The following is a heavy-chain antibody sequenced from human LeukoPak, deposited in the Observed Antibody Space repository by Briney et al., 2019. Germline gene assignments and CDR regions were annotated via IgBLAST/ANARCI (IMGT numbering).Heavy chain of an antibody. D-gene: IGHD5-24*01. CDR3: TRVGYIDEGIDY. J-gene: IGHJ4*02. Sequence: GGSLRLSCVASGLPFSSYWMTWVRQAPGKGLEWVANIKQDGSKKSYVDSVKGRFTISRDNAKNSLYLQMNSLRAEDTAIYYCTRVGYIDEGIDYWGQGTLVTVSS. CDR1: GLPFSSYW. CDR2: IKQDGSKK. V-gene: IGHV3-7*04.